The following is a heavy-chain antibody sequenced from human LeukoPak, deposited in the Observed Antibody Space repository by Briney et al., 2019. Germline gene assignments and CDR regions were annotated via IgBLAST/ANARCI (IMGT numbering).Heavy chain of an antibody. J-gene: IGHJ4*02. D-gene: IGHD3-10*01. CDR2: VSYDGNIK. Sequence: GGSLRLSCAASGFTFSSYAMSWVRQAPGKGLEWVAVVSYDGNIKYYADSVKGRFTISRDNSKNTLYLQMNSLRTEDTAVYFCARDYMVRDWGQGTLVTVSS. CDR3: ARDYMVRD. V-gene: IGHV3-30*04. CDR1: GFTFSSYA.